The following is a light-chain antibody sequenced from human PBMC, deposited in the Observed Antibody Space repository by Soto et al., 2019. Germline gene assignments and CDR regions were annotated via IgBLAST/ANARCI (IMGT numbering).Light chain of an antibody. CDR1: QSVSSN. V-gene: IGKV3-15*01. CDR2: GAS. Sequence: EIVMTQSPATLSVSPGERATLSCRASQSVSSNLAWYQQKPGQAPRLLISGASTSATGIPTRLSGSGSGTEFTLNLSSLQSEDFAVYYCQQYNSWTLYTFGQGTKLEIK. J-gene: IGKJ2*01. CDR3: QQYNSWTLYT.